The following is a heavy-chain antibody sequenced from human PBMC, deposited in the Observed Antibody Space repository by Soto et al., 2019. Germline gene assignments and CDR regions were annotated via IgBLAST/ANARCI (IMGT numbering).Heavy chain of an antibody. CDR1: GDSLSSGGYY. V-gene: IGHV4-61*03. D-gene: IGHD3-3*01. CDR3: ARYHNFWSGYYADY. J-gene: IGHJ4*02. CDR2: ITYSGDT. Sequence: SETLSLTCSVSGDSLSSGGYYWNWIRQPPGKGLEWIGCITYSGDTHYNPSLRSRVFISGDTSKNHFSLKVNSVTAADTAVYYCARYHNFWSGYYADYWGQGTLVTVSS.